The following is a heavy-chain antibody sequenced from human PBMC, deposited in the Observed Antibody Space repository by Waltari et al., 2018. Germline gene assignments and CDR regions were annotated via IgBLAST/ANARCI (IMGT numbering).Heavy chain of an antibody. D-gene: IGHD6-13*01. Sequence: QVQLQQWGAGLLKPSETLSLTCAVYGGSFSGYYWSWIRQPPGKGLEWIGEINHSGSTNYNPSLKSRVTISVDTSKNQFSLKLSSVTAVDTAVYYCARVTGSSWYGWFDPWGQGTLVTVSS. CDR2: INHSGST. CDR3: ARVTGSSWYGWFDP. CDR1: GGSFSGYY. V-gene: IGHV4-34*01. J-gene: IGHJ5*02.